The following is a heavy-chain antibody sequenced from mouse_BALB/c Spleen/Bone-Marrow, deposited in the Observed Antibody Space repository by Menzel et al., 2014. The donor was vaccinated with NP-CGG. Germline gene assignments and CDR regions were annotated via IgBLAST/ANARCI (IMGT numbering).Heavy chain of an antibody. D-gene: IGHD2-10*02. V-gene: IGHV2-6-7*01. Sequence: QVQLKESGPGLVAPSQSLSITCTVSGFSLTGYGVNWVRQPPGKGLEWLGMIWGDGSTDYNSALKSRLSICKDNSKSQVFLKMNSLQTDDTARYYCARREYGNYVAYWGQGTLVTVSA. CDR1: GFSLTGYG. CDR2: IWGDGST. CDR3: ARREYGNYVAY. J-gene: IGHJ3*01.